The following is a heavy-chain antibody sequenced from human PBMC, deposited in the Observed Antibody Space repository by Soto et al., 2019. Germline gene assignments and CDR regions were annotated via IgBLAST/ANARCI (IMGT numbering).Heavy chain of an antibody. CDR3: AKDYGALDAFDI. CDR1: GFTFSSYA. CDR2: ISGSGGST. D-gene: IGHD4-17*01. V-gene: IGHV3-23*01. J-gene: IGHJ3*02. Sequence: GTLRLSCAASGFTFSSYAMSGVHPAPGKGLEWVSAISGSGGSTYYADSVKGRFTISRDNSKNTLYLQMNSLRAEDTAVYYCAKDYGALDAFDIWGQGTMVTVSS.